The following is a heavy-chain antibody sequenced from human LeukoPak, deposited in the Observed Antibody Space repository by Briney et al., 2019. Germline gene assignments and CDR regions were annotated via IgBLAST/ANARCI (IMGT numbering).Heavy chain of an antibody. D-gene: IGHD2-2*01. V-gene: IGHV4-34*01. J-gene: IGHJ3*02. CDR3: ARASGYCSSTSCSLYGDGGGGAFDI. CDR2: INHSGST. CDR1: GGSFSGYY. Sequence: SETLSLTCAVYGGSFSGYYWSWIRQPPGKGLEWIGEINHSGSTYYNPSLKSRVTISVDRSKNQFSLKLSSVTAADTAVYYCARASGYCSSTSCSLYGDGGGGAFDIWGQGTMVTVSS.